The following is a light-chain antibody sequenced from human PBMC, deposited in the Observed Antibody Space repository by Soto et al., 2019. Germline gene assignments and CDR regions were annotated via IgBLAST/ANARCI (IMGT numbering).Light chain of an antibody. Sequence: QSALTRPASVSGSPGQSITISCTGTSNDIGGYNYVSWLQQHPGEAPKLIIYEVSNRPSGVSNRFSGSKSGNTASLTITGLQPEDEASYYCTSYTITHIPVIFGGGTKLTVL. CDR1: SNDIGGYNY. CDR2: EVS. CDR3: TSYTITHIPVI. V-gene: IGLV2-14*01. J-gene: IGLJ2*01.